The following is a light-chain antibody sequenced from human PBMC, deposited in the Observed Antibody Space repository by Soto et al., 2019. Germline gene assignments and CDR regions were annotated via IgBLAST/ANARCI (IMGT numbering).Light chain of an antibody. J-gene: IGKJ4*01. V-gene: IGKV3-15*01. Sequence: EVVMTQSPATLSVSPGERATLSCRASQSVSNNLAWYQQKPGQAPRLLIYGASTRATGIPARFSGSGSGTEFTLTISSLQSEDFALYYCQQYNHWPPLTFGGGTKVEIK. CDR3: QQYNHWPPLT. CDR1: QSVSNN. CDR2: GAS.